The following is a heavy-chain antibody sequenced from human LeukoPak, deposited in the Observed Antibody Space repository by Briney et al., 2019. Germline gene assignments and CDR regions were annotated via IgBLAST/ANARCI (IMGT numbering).Heavy chain of an antibody. D-gene: IGHD4-23*01. CDR3: ARDYGGSSAFDY. Sequence: GSLRLSCAASGFTFSSYEMHWVRQPPGKGLEWVSYISSSDSTIYYADSVKGRFTISRDNAKNSLYLQMNSLRAEDTAVYYCARDYGGSSAFDYWGQGTMVTVSS. CDR1: GFTFSSYE. J-gene: IGHJ4*02. V-gene: IGHV3-48*03. CDR2: ISSSDSTI.